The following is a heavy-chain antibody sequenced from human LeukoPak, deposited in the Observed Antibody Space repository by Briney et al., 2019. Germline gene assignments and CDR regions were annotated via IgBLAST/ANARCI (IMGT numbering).Heavy chain of an antibody. CDR2: ISSSSSYT. V-gene: IGHV3-11*06. Sequence: GGSLRLSCAASGFTFSDYYMSWIRQAPGKGLEWVSYISSSSSYTNYADSMKGRFTISRDNAKNSLYLQMNSLRAEDTAVYYCARAYSSGWDNWFDPWGQGTLVTVSS. CDR1: GFTFSDYY. CDR3: ARAYSSGWDNWFDP. D-gene: IGHD6-19*01. J-gene: IGHJ5*02.